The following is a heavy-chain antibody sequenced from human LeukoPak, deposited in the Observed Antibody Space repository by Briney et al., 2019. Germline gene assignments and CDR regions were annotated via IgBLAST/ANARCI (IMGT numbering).Heavy chain of an antibody. J-gene: IGHJ4*02. V-gene: IGHV4-34*01. CDR3: ARPSLWFGELFSVLRPVYYFDY. CDR2: INHSGST. CDR1: GGSFSGYY. Sequence: SETLSLTCAVYGGSFSGYYWSWIRQPPGKGLEWIGEINHSGSTNCNPSLKSRVTISVDTSKNQFSLKLSSATAADTAVYYCARPSLWFGELFSVLRPVYYFDYWGQGTLVTVSS. D-gene: IGHD3-10*01.